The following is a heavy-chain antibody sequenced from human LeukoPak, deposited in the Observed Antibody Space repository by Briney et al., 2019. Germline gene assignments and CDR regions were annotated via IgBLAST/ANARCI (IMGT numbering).Heavy chain of an antibody. CDR2: IYYSGST. J-gene: IGHJ4*02. CDR3: ARFGSGWYRRGGYFDY. V-gene: IGHV4-39*01. D-gene: IGHD6-19*01. CDR1: GGSISSSSYY. Sequence: SETLSLTCTVSGGSISSSSYYWGWNRQPPGKGLEWIGSIYYSGSTYYNPSLKSRVTISVDTSKNQFSLKLSSVTAADTAVYYCARFGSGWYRRGGYFDYWGQGTLVAVSS.